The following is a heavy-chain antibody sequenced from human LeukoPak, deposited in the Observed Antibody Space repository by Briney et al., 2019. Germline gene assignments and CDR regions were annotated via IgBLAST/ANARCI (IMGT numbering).Heavy chain of an antibody. CDR2: ISAYNVNT. Sequence: SVKVSCKASGYTFTSYGISWVRQAPGQGLEWMGWISAYNVNTNYAQKLQGRVTMTTDTSTSTAYMELRSLRSDAPAVYYCARAHYYYYYMDVWGKGTTVTVSS. CDR3: ARAHYYYYYMDV. V-gene: IGHV1-18*01. J-gene: IGHJ6*03. CDR1: GYTFTSYG.